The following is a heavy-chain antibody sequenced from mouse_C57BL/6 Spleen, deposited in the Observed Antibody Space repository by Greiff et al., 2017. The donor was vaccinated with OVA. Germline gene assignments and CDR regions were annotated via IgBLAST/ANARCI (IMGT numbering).Heavy chain of an antibody. CDR3: ARWDDGYYPFAY. CDR2: IYPGSGNT. J-gene: IGHJ3*01. V-gene: IGHV1-76*01. Sequence: QVQLQQSGAELVRPGASVKLSCKASGYTFTDYYINWVKQRPGQGLEWIARIYPGSGNTYYNEKFKGKATLTAEKSSSTAYMQLSSLTSEDSAVYFCARWDDGYYPFAYWGQGTLVTVSA. CDR1: GYTFTDYY. D-gene: IGHD2-3*01.